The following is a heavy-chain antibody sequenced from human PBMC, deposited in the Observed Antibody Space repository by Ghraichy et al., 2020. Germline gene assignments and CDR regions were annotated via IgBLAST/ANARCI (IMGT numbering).Heavy chain of an antibody. CDR1: GMSLTDYG. CDR2: IAHDGSNE. D-gene: IGHD3-10*01. J-gene: IGHJ4*02. CDR3: ARDRDLSLDY. V-gene: IGHV3-33*01. Sequence: GGSLRLSCVASGMSLTDYGMHWVRQAPGKGLEWVAAIAHDGSNEFYADSMKGRFTISRDTSKNTVYLQMNSLRAEDTAVYYCARDRDLSLDYWGQGSLVTVSS.